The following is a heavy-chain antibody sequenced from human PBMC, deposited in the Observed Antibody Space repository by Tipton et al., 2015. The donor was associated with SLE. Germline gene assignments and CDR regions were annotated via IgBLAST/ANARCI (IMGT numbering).Heavy chain of an antibody. Sequence: GSLRLSCAASGFSLSGYGMHWVRQAPGKGLEWVAFIRYDGSNKYYADSVKGRFTISRDNSKDTLYLQVNTLRAEDTAVYYCAKDWGYSSNWHYAFDIWGQGTRVTVSS. V-gene: IGHV3-30*02. D-gene: IGHD6-13*01. CDR3: AKDWGYSSNWHYAFDI. J-gene: IGHJ3*02. CDR2: IRYDGSNK. CDR1: GFSLSGYG.